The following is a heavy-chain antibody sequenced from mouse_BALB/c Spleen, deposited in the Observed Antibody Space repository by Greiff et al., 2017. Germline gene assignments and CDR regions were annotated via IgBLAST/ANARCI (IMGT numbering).Heavy chain of an antibody. D-gene: IGHD2-14*01. J-gene: IGHJ4*01. CDR2: INPGSGGT. CDR3: ARRAPYRYDGAMDY. V-gene: IGHV1-54*01. CDR1: GYAFTNYL. Sequence: VQLQQSGAELVRPGTSVKVSCKASGYAFTNYLIEWVKQRPGQGLEWIGVINPGSGGTNYNEKFKGKATLTADKSSSTAYMQLSSLTSDDSAVYFCARRAPYRYDGAMDYWGQGTSVTVSS.